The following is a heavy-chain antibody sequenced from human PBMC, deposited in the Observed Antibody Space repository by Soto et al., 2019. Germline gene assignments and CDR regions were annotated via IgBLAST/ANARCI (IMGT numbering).Heavy chain of an antibody. CDR3: ATTAGAWWFDP. CDR2: IKSDGSST. Sequence: GSLRLSCAASGFMFSNYWMHWVRQAPGKGLEWVSRIKSDGSSTNYADSVKGRFTVSRDNAKSTLYLQMNSLGVEDTAVYYCATTAGAWWFDPWGHGTLVTVSS. CDR1: GFMFSNYW. V-gene: IGHV3-74*01. D-gene: IGHD6-19*01. J-gene: IGHJ5*02.